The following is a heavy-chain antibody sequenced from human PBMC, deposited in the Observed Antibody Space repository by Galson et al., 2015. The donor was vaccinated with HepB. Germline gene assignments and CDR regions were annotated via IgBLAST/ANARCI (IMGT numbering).Heavy chain of an antibody. CDR3: ARDPPLGAPFDY. J-gene: IGHJ4*02. CDR1: GFTFSNYH. Sequence: LRLSCAVSGFTFSNYHMNWVRQAPGKGLEWVSSISTTSSHIHYADPVKGRFTIARDNAKNSLFLQMDSLRADDTAVYYCARDPPLGAPFDYWGQGTLVTVSS. CDR2: ISTTSSHI. V-gene: IGHV3-21*01. D-gene: IGHD7-27*01.